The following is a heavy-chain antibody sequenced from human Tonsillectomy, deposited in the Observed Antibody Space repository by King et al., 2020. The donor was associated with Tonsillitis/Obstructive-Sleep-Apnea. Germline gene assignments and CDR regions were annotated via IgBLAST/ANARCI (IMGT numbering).Heavy chain of an antibody. CDR3: AGSSTGTWFDP. D-gene: IGHD1-1*01. CDR2: ISYDGSNK. J-gene: IGHJ5*02. CDR1: GFTFSSYT. V-gene: IGHV3-30*04. Sequence: GQLVQSGGGVVQPGRSLRLSCAASGFTFSSYTMQWVRQAPGKGLERVAVISYDGSNKYHADSVKGRFTISRDNSKNTLYLQMNSLRAEDTAVYYCAGSSTGTWFDPWGQGTLVTVSS.